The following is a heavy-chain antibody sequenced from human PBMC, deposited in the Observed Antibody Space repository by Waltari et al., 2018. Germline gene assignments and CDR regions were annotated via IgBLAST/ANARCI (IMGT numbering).Heavy chain of an antibody. Sequence: EVQLVESGGGLVQPGGSLRLSCAASGFTFSSYDMHWVRQATGKGLEWVSAIGTAGDTYYPGSVKGRFTISRENAKNSLYLQMNSLRAEDTALYHCARRTTVTINAFDIWGQGTMVTVSS. CDR2: IGTAGDT. D-gene: IGHD4-17*01. J-gene: IGHJ3*02. V-gene: IGHV3-13*01. CDR3: ARRTTVTINAFDI. CDR1: GFTFSSYD.